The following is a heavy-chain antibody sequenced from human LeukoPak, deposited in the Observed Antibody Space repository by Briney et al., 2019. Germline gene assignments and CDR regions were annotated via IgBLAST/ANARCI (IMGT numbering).Heavy chain of an antibody. V-gene: IGHV3-48*02. J-gene: IGHJ4*02. Sequence: GGSLRLSCATSGFTFSRFGMNWVRQAPGKGLEWISYISSTSSAMYYADSVKGRFTISRDNAKNSLYLQMSSLRDEDTAVYYCAQKGGTDHWGQGTLVTVSS. CDR2: ISSTSSAM. D-gene: IGHD2-15*01. CDR3: AQKGGTDH. CDR1: GFTFSRFG.